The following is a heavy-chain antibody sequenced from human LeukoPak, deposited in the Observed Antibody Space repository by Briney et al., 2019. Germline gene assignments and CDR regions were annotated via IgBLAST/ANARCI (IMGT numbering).Heavy chain of an antibody. CDR3: ARGHLVVPHCSSTSCYPDV. CDR1: GGTFSSYA. V-gene: IGHV1-69*13. CDR2: IIPIFGTA. D-gene: IGHD2-2*01. J-gene: IGHJ6*04. Sequence: SVKVSCKASGGTFSSYAISWVRQAPGQGLEWMGGIIPIFGTANYAQKFQGRVTITADESTSTAYMELSSLRSEDTAVYYCARGHLVVPHCSSTSCYPDVWGKGTTVTVSS.